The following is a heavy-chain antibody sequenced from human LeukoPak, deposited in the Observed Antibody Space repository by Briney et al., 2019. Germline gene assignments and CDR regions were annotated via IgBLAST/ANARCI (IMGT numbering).Heavy chain of an antibody. Sequence: ASVKVSCKLSGYTLTELSMHWVRQAPGKGLEWMGGFDPEDGETIYAQKFQGRVTMTEDTSTDTAYMELSSLRSEDTAVYYCATARLEGFWSGYYTRASLEYFDYWGQGTLVTVSS. CDR1: GYTLTELS. J-gene: IGHJ4*02. D-gene: IGHD3-3*01. CDR3: ATARLEGFWSGYYTRASLEYFDY. V-gene: IGHV1-24*01. CDR2: FDPEDGET.